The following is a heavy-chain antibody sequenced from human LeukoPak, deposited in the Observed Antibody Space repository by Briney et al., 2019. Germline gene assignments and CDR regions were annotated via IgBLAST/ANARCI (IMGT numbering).Heavy chain of an antibody. J-gene: IGHJ4*02. V-gene: IGHV3-11*01. CDR1: GFTFSDYY. CDR2: IGGSGTTI. Sequence: GGSLRLSCAASGFTFSDYYMSWIRQAPGKGLEWVSYIGGSGTTIFYAHSVKGRFTISRDNAKNSLYLQMNSLRAEDTAVYYCARNLPGGFGEIPDYWGQGTLVTVSS. D-gene: IGHD3-10*01. CDR3: ARNLPGGFGEIPDY.